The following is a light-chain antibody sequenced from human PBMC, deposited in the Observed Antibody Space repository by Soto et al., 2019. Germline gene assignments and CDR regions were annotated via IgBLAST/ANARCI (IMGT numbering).Light chain of an antibody. Sequence: QSVLTQPRSVSGSPGQSVAISCTGTSSDVGSYNYVSWYQQHPGKAPKLMIYDVSKRPSGVPDRFSGSKSGNTASLTISGLQAEDEADYYCCSYAGGSYVFGTGTKVTVL. CDR3: CSYAGGSYV. J-gene: IGLJ1*01. CDR1: SSDVGSYNY. V-gene: IGLV2-11*01. CDR2: DVS.